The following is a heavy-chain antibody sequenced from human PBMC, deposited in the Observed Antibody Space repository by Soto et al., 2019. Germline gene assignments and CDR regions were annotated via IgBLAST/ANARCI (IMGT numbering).Heavy chain of an antibody. CDR3: AREVRYSYDN. Sequence: SETLSLTCTFSGGSISSGGYYWSWIRQHPGKGLEWIGYIYYSGSTYYNPSLKSRVTISVDTSKNQFSLKLSSVTAAGTAVYYCAREVRYSYDNWGQGTLVTVSS. CDR2: IYYSGST. CDR1: GGSISSGGYY. V-gene: IGHV4-31*03. J-gene: IGHJ4*02. D-gene: IGHD5-18*01.